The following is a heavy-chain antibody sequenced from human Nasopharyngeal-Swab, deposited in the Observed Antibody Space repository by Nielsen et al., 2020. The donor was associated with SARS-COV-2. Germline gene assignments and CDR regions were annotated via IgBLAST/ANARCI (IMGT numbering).Heavy chain of an antibody. Sequence: GESLKISCKGSGYSFTSYWIGWVRQMPGKGLKWKGIIYPGDSDTRYSPSFQGQVTISADKSISTAYLQWSSLKASDTAMYYCARRYCTNGVCYVLRGNNVAFYIWGQETMVTVSS. CDR2: IYPGDSDT. CDR3: ARRYCTNGVCYVLRGNNVAFYI. D-gene: IGHD2-8*01. V-gene: IGHV5-51*01. CDR1: GYSFTSYW. J-gene: IGHJ3*02.